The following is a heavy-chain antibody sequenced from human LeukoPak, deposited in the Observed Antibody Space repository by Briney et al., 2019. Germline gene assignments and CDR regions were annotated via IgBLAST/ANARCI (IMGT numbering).Heavy chain of an antibody. V-gene: IGHV3-30-3*01. D-gene: IGHD3-22*01. J-gene: IGHJ4*02. CDR2: VSYDGSNK. CDR1: GFTFSNYA. Sequence: PGGSLRLSCAASGFTFSNYAMHWVRQAPGRGLEWVAVVSYDGSNKYYADSVKGRFTISRDNAKNSLYLQMNSLRAEDTAIYYCSRDRRAYDSSGYYDYWGQGTLVTVSS. CDR3: SRDRRAYDSSGYYDY.